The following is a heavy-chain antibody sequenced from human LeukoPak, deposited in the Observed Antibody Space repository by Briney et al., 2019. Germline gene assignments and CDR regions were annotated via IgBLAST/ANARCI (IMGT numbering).Heavy chain of an antibody. CDR2: INHSGST. V-gene: IGHV4-34*01. CDR3: ARHYYDSSGYLYYFDY. CDR1: GGSFSGYY. Sequence: SETLSLTCAVYGGSFSGYYWNWIRQPPGKGLEWIGEINHSGSTNYNPSLKSRVTILVDTSKNQFSLKLSSVTAADTAVYYCARHYYDSSGYLYYFDYWGQGTLVTVSS. J-gene: IGHJ4*02. D-gene: IGHD3-22*01.